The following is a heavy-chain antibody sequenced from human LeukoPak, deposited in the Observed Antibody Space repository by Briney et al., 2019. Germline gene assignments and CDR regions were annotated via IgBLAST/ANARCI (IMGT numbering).Heavy chain of an antibody. J-gene: IGHJ4*02. CDR1: GFTFSSYA. Sequence: PGGSLRLSCAASGFTFSSYAMSWVRQAPGKGLEWVSAISGSGGSTYYADSVKGRFTISRDNSKNTLYLQMNSLRAEDTAVYYCARRYSGSYGYYFDYWGQGTLVTVSS. D-gene: IGHD1-26*01. CDR2: ISGSGGST. CDR3: ARRYSGSYGYYFDY. V-gene: IGHV3-23*01.